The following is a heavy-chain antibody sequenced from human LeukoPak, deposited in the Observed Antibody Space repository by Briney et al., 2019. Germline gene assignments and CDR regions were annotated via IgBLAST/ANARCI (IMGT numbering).Heavy chain of an antibody. CDR3: ARGPGGGGYYFDY. D-gene: IGHD3-10*01. V-gene: IGHV4-59*12. CDR2: IYYSGST. CDR1: GGSISSYY. Sequence: SETLSLTCTVSGGSISSYYWSWIRQPPGKGLEWIGYIYYSGSTNYNPSLKSRVTISVDKSKNQFSLKLSSVTAADTAVYYCARGPGGGGYYFDYWGQGTLVTVSS. J-gene: IGHJ4*02.